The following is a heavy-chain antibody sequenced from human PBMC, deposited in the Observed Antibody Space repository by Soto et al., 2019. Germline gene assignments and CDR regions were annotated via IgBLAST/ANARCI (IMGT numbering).Heavy chain of an antibody. D-gene: IGHD3-22*01. J-gene: IGHJ4*01. CDR1: GGSISSGGYS. CDR3: ALRSMAVVPEY. V-gene: IGHV4-30-2*02. CDR2: IYYSGST. Sequence: PSETLSLTCAVSGGSISSGGYSWSWIRQPPGKGLEWIGYIYYSGSTYYNPSLKSRVTMSVDTSKNQFSLKLSSMTAADTAVYYCALRSMAVVPEYWGQGTLVTVSS.